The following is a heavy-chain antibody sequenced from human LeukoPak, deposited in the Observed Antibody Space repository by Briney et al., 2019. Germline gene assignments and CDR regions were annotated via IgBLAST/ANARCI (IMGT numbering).Heavy chain of an antibody. Sequence: MAGRSLRLSCTASAFRFSHAWMSSVRQAPGKGLEWVGRIKIKTDGGTIDYAAPVKGRFSISRDDSKRTLYLQMNGLKSEDTGVYYCITATYCGGDCGDSWGQGTRVTVSS. V-gene: IGHV3-15*01. CDR1: AFRFSHAW. J-gene: IGHJ4*02. D-gene: IGHD2-21*02. CDR2: IKIKTDGGTI. CDR3: ITATYCGGDCGDS.